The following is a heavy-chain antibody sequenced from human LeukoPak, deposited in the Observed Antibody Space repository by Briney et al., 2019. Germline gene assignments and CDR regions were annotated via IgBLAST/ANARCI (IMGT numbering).Heavy chain of an antibody. CDR1: GFTFSSYW. CDR2: IKKDGSEK. Sequence: GGSLRLSCAASGFTFSSYWMSWVRQAPGKGLEWVANIKKDGSEKYYVDSVKGRFTISRDNAKTSLYLQMNSLRADDTAVYYCARSLPFYDYIWGSFGFDYWGQGALVTVSS. D-gene: IGHD3-16*01. V-gene: IGHV3-7*01. J-gene: IGHJ4*02. CDR3: ARSLPFYDYIWGSFGFDY.